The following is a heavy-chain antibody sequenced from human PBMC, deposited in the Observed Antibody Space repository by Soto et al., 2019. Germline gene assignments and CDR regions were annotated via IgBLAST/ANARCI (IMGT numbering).Heavy chain of an antibody. Sequence: SETLSLTCTVSGGSISSYYWSWIRQPPGKGLEWIGYIFYSGSTNYNPSLKSRVTISVDTSKNQFSLKLSSVTAADTAVYYCARERPDGARLDPWGQGTLVTVPQ. CDR2: IFYSGST. CDR1: GGSISSYY. V-gene: IGHV4-59*12. CDR3: ARERPDGARLDP. J-gene: IGHJ5*02. D-gene: IGHD6-6*01.